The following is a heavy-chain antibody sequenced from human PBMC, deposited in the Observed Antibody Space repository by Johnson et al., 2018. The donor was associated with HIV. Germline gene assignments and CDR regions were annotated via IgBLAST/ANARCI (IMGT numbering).Heavy chain of an antibody. J-gene: IGHJ3*02. CDR1: GFTFRSYA. Sequence: VQLVESGGGVVQPGRSLRLSCAASGFTFRSYAIHWVRQAPGKGLEWVSGINWNGGSTGYADSVKGRFTISRDNARNSLYLQMVSLRPGDSAVYYCARVVGWELRAVDIWGQGTMVTVSS. D-gene: IGHD1-26*01. CDR3: ARVVGWELRAVDI. CDR2: INWNGGST. V-gene: IGHV3-20*04.